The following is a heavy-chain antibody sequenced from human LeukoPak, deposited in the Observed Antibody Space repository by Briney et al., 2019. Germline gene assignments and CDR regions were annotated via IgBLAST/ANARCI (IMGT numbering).Heavy chain of an antibody. CDR2: ISYDGSNK. CDR3: AREYYDILTGYHDAFDI. Sequence: GGSLRLSCAASGFTFSSYAMHWVRQAPGKGLEWVAVISYDGSNKYYTDSVKGRFTISRDNSKNTLYLQMNSLRAEDTAVYYCAREYYDILTGYHDAFDIWGQGTMVTVSS. CDR1: GFTFSSYA. V-gene: IGHV3-30*04. J-gene: IGHJ3*02. D-gene: IGHD3-9*01.